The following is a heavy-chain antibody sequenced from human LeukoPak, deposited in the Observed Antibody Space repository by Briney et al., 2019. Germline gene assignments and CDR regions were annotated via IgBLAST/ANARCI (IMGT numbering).Heavy chain of an antibody. J-gene: IGHJ3*02. CDR3: ASQSTVTIFKHGFDI. CDR2: IYPGDSDT. D-gene: IGHD4-17*01. V-gene: IGHV5-51*01. CDR1: GYRFTNYW. Sequence: GESLKISCKISGYRFTNYWTGWVRQMPGKGLEWMGIIYPGDSDTRYSPSFQGQVTISADKSSSTAYLQWSSLKASDTAMYYCASQSTVTIFKHGFDIWGQGTMVTVSS.